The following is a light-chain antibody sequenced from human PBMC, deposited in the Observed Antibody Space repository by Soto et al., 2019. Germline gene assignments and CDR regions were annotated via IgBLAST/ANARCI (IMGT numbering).Light chain of an antibody. CDR2: KAS. CDR1: ESISSW. CDR3: HQYSASHT. V-gene: IGKV1-5*03. J-gene: IGKJ4*01. Sequence: DIQMTQSPSTLSASVGDRIIITCRASESISSWLAWYQQKPGKAPKLLIYKASTLESGVTSRFSASGSGTEFTLAISSLQPDDSATYFCHQYSASHTFGGGTKVEIK.